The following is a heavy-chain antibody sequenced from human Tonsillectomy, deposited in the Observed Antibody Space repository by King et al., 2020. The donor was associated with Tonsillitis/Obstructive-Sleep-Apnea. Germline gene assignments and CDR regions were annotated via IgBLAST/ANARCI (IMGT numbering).Heavy chain of an antibody. CDR1: GFTFSSYA. Sequence: VQLVESGGGVVQPGRSLRLSCAASGFTFSSYAMHWVRQAPGKGLEWVAVISYDGSNKYYADSVKGRFTISRDNSKNTLYLQMNSLRAEGTAVYYCASGDYGDYALLQHWGQGTLVTVSS. CDR2: ISYDGSNK. CDR3: ASGDYGDYALLQH. J-gene: IGHJ1*01. V-gene: IGHV3-30*01. D-gene: IGHD4-17*01.